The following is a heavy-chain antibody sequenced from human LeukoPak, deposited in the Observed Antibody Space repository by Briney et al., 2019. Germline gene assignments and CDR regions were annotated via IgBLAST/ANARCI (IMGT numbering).Heavy chain of an antibody. CDR3: ARHVEIAVAGPIDY. Sequence: SETLSLTCTISGGSISSSRDYWGWIRQPPGKGLEWIGSIYYSGSTYYNPSLKSRVTISVDTSKNQFSLKLSSVTAADTAVYYCARHVEIAVAGPIDYWGQGTLVTVSS. CDR2: IYYSGST. J-gene: IGHJ4*02. D-gene: IGHD6-19*01. CDR1: GGSISSSRDY. V-gene: IGHV4-39*01.